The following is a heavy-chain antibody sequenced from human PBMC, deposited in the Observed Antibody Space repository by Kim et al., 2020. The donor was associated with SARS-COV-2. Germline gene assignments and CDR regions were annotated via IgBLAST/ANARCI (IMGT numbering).Heavy chain of an antibody. D-gene: IGHD3-22*01. CDR3: ARETPMDYYDSSGYYSTYFDS. CDR1: GFTFSSYA. CDR2: ISYDGSNK. J-gene: IGHJ4*02. Sequence: GGSLRLSCAASGFTFSSYAMHWVRQAPGKGLEWVAVISYDGSNKYYADSVKGRFTISRDNSKNTLYLQMNSLRAEDTAVYYCARETPMDYYDSSGYYSTYFDSWGQGTLVTVSS. V-gene: IGHV3-30-3*01.